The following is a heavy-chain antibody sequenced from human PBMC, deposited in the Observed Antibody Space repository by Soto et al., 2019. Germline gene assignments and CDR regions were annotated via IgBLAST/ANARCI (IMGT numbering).Heavy chain of an antibody. CDR2: INPKSGGT. J-gene: IGHJ2*01. Sequence: ASVKVSCKTSGYTFTGYYIHWVRQAHGRGLEWMGWINPKSGGTDYAQRFQGRVSMARDMSINTAYMEMSSLTSDDTAVYYCARGSTSAWLYWYFDLWGRGTLVTVSS. V-gene: IGHV1-2*02. D-gene: IGHD1-26*01. CDR1: GYTFTGYY. CDR3: ARGSTSAWLYWYFDL.